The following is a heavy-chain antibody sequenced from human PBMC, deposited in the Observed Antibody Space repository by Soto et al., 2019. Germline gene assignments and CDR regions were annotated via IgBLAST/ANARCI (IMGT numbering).Heavy chain of an antibody. Sequence: SETLSLTCEVYGGSFSGYFWSWIRQPPGKGLEWIGYIYYSGSTNYNPSLKSRVTISVDTSKNQFSLKLSSVTAADTAVYYCARRYGASFDYWGQGTLVTVSS. CDR3: ARRYGASFDY. CDR1: GGSFSGYF. J-gene: IGHJ4*02. V-gene: IGHV4-59*01. CDR2: IYYSGST. D-gene: IGHD4-17*01.